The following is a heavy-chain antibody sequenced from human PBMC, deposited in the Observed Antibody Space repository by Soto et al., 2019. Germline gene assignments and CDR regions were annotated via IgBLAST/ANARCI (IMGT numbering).Heavy chain of an antibody. CDR3: VGGEVGGGEVGWPVP. J-gene: IGHJ5*02. V-gene: IGHV3-7*03. CDR2: INQDGSEK. D-gene: IGHD2-21*01. CDR1: ELTFSSSW. Sequence: PGGSLRLSCTVSELTFSSSWMSWVRQTPGKGLEWVANINQDGSEKYYVDSAKGRFTISRDNPKNSLYLHMNRLRVEDTAVYYCVGGEVGGGEVGWPVPWGQGTLVTVSS.